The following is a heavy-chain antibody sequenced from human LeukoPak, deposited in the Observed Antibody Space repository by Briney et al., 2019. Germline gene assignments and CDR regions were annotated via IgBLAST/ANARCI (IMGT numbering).Heavy chain of an antibody. CDR2: ISAYNGNT. D-gene: IGHD6-19*01. J-gene: IGHJ4*02. CDR1: GYTFSNYG. Sequence: ASVKVSCKASGYTFSNYGISWVRQAPGQGLEWMGWISAYNGNTNYAQKLQGRVTMTTDTSTSTAYMELRSLRSDDTAVYCCAREGGLRQWLNYWGQGTLVTVSS. CDR3: AREGGLRQWLNY. V-gene: IGHV1-18*01.